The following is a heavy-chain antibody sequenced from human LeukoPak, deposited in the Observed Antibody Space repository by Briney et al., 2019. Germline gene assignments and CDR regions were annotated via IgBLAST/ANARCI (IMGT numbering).Heavy chain of an antibody. J-gene: IGHJ4*02. D-gene: IGHD6-19*01. V-gene: IGHV3-30*04. CDR3: ARDSNSIGQSGWTY. Sequence: GGSLRLSCAASGFTFSSYAMHWVRQAPGKGLEWVAVISYDGSNKYYADSVKGRFTISRDNSKNTLYLQMNSLRAEDTAVYYCARDSNSIGQSGWTYWGEGTLVTVSS. CDR1: GFTFSSYA. CDR2: ISYDGSNK.